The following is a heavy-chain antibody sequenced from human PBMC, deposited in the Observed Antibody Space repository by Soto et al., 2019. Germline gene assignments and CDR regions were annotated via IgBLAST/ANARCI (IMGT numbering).Heavy chain of an antibody. V-gene: IGHV4-34*01. CDR1: GGSSSDAY. Sequence: PSETLSLTCAVYGGSSSDAYWTWIRQPPGKGPEWIGEINPSGTTAYNPSLKSRVTISVDTSKGQFSLKLTSVTAADTAVYYCARNWFDPWGQGTLVTVSS. J-gene: IGHJ5*02. CDR3: ARNWFDP. CDR2: INPSGTT.